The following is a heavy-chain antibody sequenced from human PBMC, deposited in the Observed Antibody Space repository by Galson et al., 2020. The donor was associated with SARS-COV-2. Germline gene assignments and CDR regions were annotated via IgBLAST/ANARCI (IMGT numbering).Heavy chain of an antibody. J-gene: IGHJ4*02. CDR2: ISSSSSAI. CDR1: GFTFSYYE. V-gene: IGHV3-48*03. Sequence: TGGSLRLSCAASGFTFSYYELTWVRQAPGKGLEWVSYISSSSSAISYADSVKGRFTISRDNAKNSLYLQMNSLTDEDTAVYYCVRYSYGYFDYWGQGTLVTVSS. D-gene: IGHD3-16*01. CDR3: VRYSYGYFDY.